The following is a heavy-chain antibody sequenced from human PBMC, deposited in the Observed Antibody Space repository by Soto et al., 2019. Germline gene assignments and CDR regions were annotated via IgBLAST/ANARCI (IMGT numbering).Heavy chain of an antibody. V-gene: IGHV1-69*01. J-gene: IGHJ4*02. Sequence: VQLVESGGGLVKPGGSLRLSCAASGFTFSSYAISWVRQAPGQGLEWMGGIIPIFGTANYAQKFQGRVTITADESTSTAYMELSSLRSEDTAVYYCASSVVVRGVIITFDYWGQGTLVTVSS. CDR3: ASSVVVRGVIITFDY. CDR2: IIPIFGTA. D-gene: IGHD3-10*01. CDR1: GFTFSSYA.